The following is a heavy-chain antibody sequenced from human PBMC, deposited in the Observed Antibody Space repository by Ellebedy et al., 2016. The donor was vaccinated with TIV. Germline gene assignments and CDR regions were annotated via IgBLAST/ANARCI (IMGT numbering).Heavy chain of an antibody. J-gene: IGHJ4*02. D-gene: IGHD3-10*01. CDR3: ATFASGSHFSGYLDS. V-gene: IGHV4-59*01. Sequence: MPSETLSLTCTVSGGSISSYYWSWIRQPPGKGLEWIGNIYYGGSTNYNPSLKSRVFISVDTSKSQFSLSLTSVTAADTAVYYCATFASGSHFSGYLDSWGQGALVTVSS. CDR2: IYYGGST. CDR1: GGSISSYY.